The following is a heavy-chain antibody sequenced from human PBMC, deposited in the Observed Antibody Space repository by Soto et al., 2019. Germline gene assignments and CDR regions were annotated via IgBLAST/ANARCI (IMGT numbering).Heavy chain of an antibody. J-gene: IGHJ4*02. D-gene: IGHD6-13*01. Sequence: QVQLVQSGAEVKKPGASVKVSCKASGYTFTSYAMHWVRQAPGQRLEWMGWINAGNGNTKYSQKFQGRVTITRDTSASTAYMELSSLRSEDTAVYYCARSIAAAGRFDYWGQGTLVTVSS. CDR1: GYTFTSYA. CDR3: ARSIAAAGRFDY. CDR2: INAGNGNT. V-gene: IGHV1-3*01.